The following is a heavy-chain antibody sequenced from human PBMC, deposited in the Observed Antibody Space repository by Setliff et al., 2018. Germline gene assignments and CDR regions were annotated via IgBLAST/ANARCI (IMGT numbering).Heavy chain of an antibody. J-gene: IGHJ4*02. CDR3: ARDRDSSGYPYYFDY. V-gene: IGHV1-2*04. Sequence: GASVKVSCKASGYTFTGYYMHWVRQAPGQGLEWMGWINPNSGGTNYAQKCQGWVTMTRDTAISTAYMELSRLRSDDTAVYYCARDRDSSGYPYYFDYWGQGTLVTVSS. CDR2: INPNSGGT. CDR1: GYTFTGYY. D-gene: IGHD3-22*01.